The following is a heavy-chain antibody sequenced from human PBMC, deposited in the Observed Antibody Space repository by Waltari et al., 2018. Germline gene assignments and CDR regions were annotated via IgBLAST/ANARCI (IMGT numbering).Heavy chain of an antibody. CDR1: GGSISSYY. J-gene: IGHJ5*02. CDR2: IYYGGST. Sequence: QVQLQESGPGLVKPSETLSLTCTVSGGSISSYYWSWIRQPPGKGLEWIGDIYYGGSTNYNPSRKSRFTISVDPAKNQFSRKLGSVTAADTAVYYCARQGYSYGYPWFDPWGQGTLVTVSS. V-gene: IGHV4-59*08. D-gene: IGHD5-18*01. CDR3: ARQGYSYGYPWFDP.